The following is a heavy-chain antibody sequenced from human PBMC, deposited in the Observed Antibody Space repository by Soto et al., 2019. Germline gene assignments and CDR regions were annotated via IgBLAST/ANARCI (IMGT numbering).Heavy chain of an antibody. J-gene: IGHJ6*02. Sequence: QVQVVQSGVEVRRPGSSVKVSCKAPGDTFKNCVISWVRQAPGQGLEWMGGIIPLFGTTDFAQRFQRRLTITTDESTTSACMELSRLRSEDTATYYCAAELGFGKLSVVWGQGTTVIVSS. V-gene: IGHV1-69*01. D-gene: IGHD3-10*01. CDR2: IIPLFGTT. CDR1: GDTFKNCV. CDR3: AAELGFGKLSVV.